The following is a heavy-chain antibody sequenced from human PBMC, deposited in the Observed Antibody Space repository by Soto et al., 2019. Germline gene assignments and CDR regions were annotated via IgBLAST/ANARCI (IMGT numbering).Heavy chain of an antibody. J-gene: IGHJ4*02. Sequence: LRLSCAASGFTFSSYGMHWVRQAPGKGLEWVAVISYDGSNKYYADSVKGRFTISRDNSKNTLYLQMNSLRAEDTAVYYCAKALVGATGYWGQGTLVTVSS. CDR2: ISYDGSNK. CDR1: GFTFSSYG. V-gene: IGHV3-30*18. CDR3: AKALVGATGY. D-gene: IGHD1-26*01.